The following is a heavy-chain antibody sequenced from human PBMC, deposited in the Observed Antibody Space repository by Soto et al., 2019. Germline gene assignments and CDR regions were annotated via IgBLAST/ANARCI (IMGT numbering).Heavy chain of an antibody. D-gene: IGHD3-16*01. Sequence: GGSLRLSCAASGFTFRSSGMGWVRQAPWKGLEWVANIKQDGGERNYLDSVKGRFTISRDNDENSLFLQMNSLRAEDTAVYYCARDVAFSYGMDVWGQGTTVTVCS. J-gene: IGHJ6*02. V-gene: IGHV3-7*01. CDR2: IKQDGGER. CDR1: GFTFRSSG. CDR3: ARDVAFSYGMDV.